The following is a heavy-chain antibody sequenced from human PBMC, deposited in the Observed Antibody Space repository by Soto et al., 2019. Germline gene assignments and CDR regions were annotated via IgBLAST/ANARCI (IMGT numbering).Heavy chain of an antibody. CDR2: IYYSGST. V-gene: IGHV4-59*01. CDR1: GGSISSYY. Sequence: QVQLQESGPGLVKPSETLSLTCTVSGGSISSYYWSWIRQPPGKGLEWIGYIYYSGSTNYNPSLNNRVTISLDTSKYQFSLKLSSVTAADTAVYYCARAWSPDDFCDYGIDYWGQGSLVTVSS. D-gene: IGHD4-17*01. J-gene: IGHJ4*02. CDR3: ARAWSPDDFCDYGIDY.